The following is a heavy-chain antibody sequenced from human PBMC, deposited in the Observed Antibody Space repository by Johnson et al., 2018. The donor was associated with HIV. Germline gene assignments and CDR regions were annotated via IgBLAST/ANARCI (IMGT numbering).Heavy chain of an antibody. V-gene: IGHV3-30-3*01. J-gene: IGHJ3*02. Sequence: QVQVVESGGGVVQPGRSLRLSCAASGFTFSSYAMHWVRQAPGKGLEWVAVISYDGSNKYYADSVKGRFTISRDNSKNTLYLQMNSLRAEDTAVYYCARSQYPGTRDAFDIWGQGTMVTVSS. CDR1: GFTFSSYA. D-gene: IGHD1-1*01. CDR3: ARSQYPGTRDAFDI. CDR2: ISYDGSNK.